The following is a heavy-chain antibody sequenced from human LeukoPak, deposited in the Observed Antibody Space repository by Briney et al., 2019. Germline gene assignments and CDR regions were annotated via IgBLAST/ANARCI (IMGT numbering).Heavy chain of an antibody. J-gene: IGHJ3*02. CDR2: INPNSGGA. CDR3: ATGVAAADDVFDI. V-gene: IGHV1-2*06. D-gene: IGHD6-13*01. Sequence: ASVKVSCKASGYTFTGYYIHWVRQAPGQGLEWMGRINPNSGGANYALKFQGRVTMTRDTSINTAYMELSRLRSDDTAVYYCATGVAAADDVFDIWGQGTMVTVSS. CDR1: GYTFTGYY.